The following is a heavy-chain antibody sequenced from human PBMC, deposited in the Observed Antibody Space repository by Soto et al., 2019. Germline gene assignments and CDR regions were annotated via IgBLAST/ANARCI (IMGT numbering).Heavy chain of an antibody. Sequence: GGSLRLSCAASGFTFSNAWMSWVRQAPGKGLEWVGRIKSKTDGGTTDYAAPVKGRFTISRDDSKNTLYLQMNSLKTEDTAVYYCTTGTYYYDSSGYYFPYFDYWGQGTLVTVSS. J-gene: IGHJ4*02. D-gene: IGHD3-22*01. CDR1: GFTFSNAW. CDR3: TTGTYYYDSSGYYFPYFDY. CDR2: IKSKTDGGTT. V-gene: IGHV3-15*01.